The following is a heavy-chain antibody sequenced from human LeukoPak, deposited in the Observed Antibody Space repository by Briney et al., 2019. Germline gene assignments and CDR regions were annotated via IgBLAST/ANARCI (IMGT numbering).Heavy chain of an antibody. CDR1: GFTFSSYS. Sequence: GGSLRLSCAASGFTFSSYSMNWVRQAPGEGLEWVSSISSSSSYIYYADSVKGRFTISRDNAKNSLYLQMNGLRAEDTAMYYCARGGDGYNSDLDYWGQGTLVTVSS. V-gene: IGHV3-21*01. CDR2: ISSSSSYI. D-gene: IGHD5-24*01. CDR3: ARGGDGYNSDLDY. J-gene: IGHJ4*02.